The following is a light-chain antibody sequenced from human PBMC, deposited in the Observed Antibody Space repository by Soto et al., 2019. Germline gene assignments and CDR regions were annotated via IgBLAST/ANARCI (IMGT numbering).Light chain of an antibody. CDR1: SSDVGSFNR. J-gene: IGLJ3*02. V-gene: IGLV2-18*02. Sequence: QSALTQPPSVSGSPGQSVTISCAGTSSDVGSFNRVSWYQQPPGTAPRLMIYEVIYRPSGVPDRFAGSKSGNTSSLTISGLQAEDEADYYCSSYSTSVTSVFGVVTKLTVL. CDR3: SSYSTSVTSV. CDR2: EVI.